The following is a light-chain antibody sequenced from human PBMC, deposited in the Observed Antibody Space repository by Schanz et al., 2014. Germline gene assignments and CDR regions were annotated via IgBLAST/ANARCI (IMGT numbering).Light chain of an antibody. CDR2: EGS. V-gene: IGLV2-23*01. J-gene: IGLJ3*02. CDR1: SSDVGSYNL. CDR3: CSYAGSTNLR. Sequence: QSALTQPASVSGSPGQSITISCTGTSSDVGSYNLVSWYQQHPGKAPKLMIYEGSKRPSGVPDRFSGSKSGNTASLTVSGLQAEDEADYYCCSYAGSTNLRFGGGTKLTVL.